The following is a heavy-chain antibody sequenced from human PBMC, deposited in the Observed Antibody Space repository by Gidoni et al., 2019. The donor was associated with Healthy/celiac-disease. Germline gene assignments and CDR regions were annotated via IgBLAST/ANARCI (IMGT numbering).Heavy chain of an antibody. D-gene: IGHD6-13*01. Sequence: QVQLVESGGGVVQPGRSLRLSCAASGFTFSSYGMHWVRQAPGKGLEWVAVRWYDGSNKYYADTVKGRFTISRDNSKNTLYLQMNSLRAEDTAVYYCARDLYSIAAAGSNFDYWGQGTLVTVSS. CDR2: RWYDGSNK. CDR1: GFTFSSYG. J-gene: IGHJ4*02. V-gene: IGHV3-33*01. CDR3: ARDLYSIAAAGSNFDY.